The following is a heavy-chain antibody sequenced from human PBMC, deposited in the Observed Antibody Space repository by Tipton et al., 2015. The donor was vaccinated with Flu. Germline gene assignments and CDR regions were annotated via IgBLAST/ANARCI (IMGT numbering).Heavy chain of an antibody. CDR3: ARVTPYFFHSDGYLLDN. Sequence: GLVKPSETLSLTCNVSGGSITTHYWSWIRQPPGKGLEWIGYIYHRGNSNYNPSLKSRATMSVDTSKKLFSLELSSVTAADTAVYYCARVTPYFFHSDGYLLDNWGQGPLVIVSS. D-gene: IGHD3-22*01. V-gene: IGHV4-59*11. CDR2: IYHRGNS. CDR1: GGSITTHY. J-gene: IGHJ4*02.